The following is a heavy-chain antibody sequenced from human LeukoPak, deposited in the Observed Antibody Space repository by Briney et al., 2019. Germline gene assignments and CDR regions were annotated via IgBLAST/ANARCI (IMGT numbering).Heavy chain of an antibody. V-gene: IGHV4-61*02. CDR3: ARAPMPNYYYYYMDV. J-gene: IGHJ6*03. CDR2: IYTSGST. CDR1: GGSISSGSYY. D-gene: IGHD2-2*01. Sequence: SQTLSLTCTVSGGSISSGSYYWSWIRQPAGKGLEWIGRIYTSGSTNYNPSLKSRVTISVDTSKNQFSLKLSSVTAADTAVYYCARAPMPNYYYYYMDVWGKGTTVTVSS.